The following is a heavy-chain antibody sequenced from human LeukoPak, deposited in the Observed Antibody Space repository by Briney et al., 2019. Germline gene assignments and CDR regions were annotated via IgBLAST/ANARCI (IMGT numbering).Heavy chain of an antibody. V-gene: IGHV3-43*02. J-gene: IGHJ4*02. Sequence: GGSLRLSCAASGFTFDDYAMHWVRHAPGKGLEWVSLISGDGGATYYADSVKGRFTISRDNSKNSLYLQMNSLRTEDTALYYCAPMTTGFSYWGQGTLVTVSS. CDR2: ISGDGGAT. D-gene: IGHD4-17*01. CDR3: APMTTGFSY. CDR1: GFTFDDYA.